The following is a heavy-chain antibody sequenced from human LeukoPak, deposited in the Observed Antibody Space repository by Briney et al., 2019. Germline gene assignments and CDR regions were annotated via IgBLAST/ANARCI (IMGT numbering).Heavy chain of an antibody. CDR1: GFTFSSYS. D-gene: IGHD6-19*01. Sequence: GGSLRLSCAASGFTFSSYSMNRVRQAPGKGLEWVSSISSGSSYIYYADSVKGRFTISRDNAKNSLYLQMNSLRAEDTAVYYCARDLGSGWLSLPYAFDIWGQGTMVTVSS. J-gene: IGHJ3*02. V-gene: IGHV3-21*01. CDR2: ISSGSSYI. CDR3: ARDLGSGWLSLPYAFDI.